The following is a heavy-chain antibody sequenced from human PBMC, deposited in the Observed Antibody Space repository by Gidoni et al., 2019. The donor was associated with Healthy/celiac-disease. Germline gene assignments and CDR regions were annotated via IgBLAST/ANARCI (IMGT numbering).Heavy chain of an antibody. D-gene: IGHD3-10*01. CDR1: GRSFSGSY. CDR3: ARSGHSASLWFGELFDWRLSYVDY. J-gene: IGHJ4*02. CDR2: INNSVST. Sequence: QVQLQPWGAGLLKPSEPLSLTCAVYGRSFSGSYWSWIRQPPGKGLEWIGEINNSVSTNYYPSLKSRVTISVDTSKNQFALKLSSVTAADTAVYYCARSGHSASLWFGELFDWRLSYVDYWGQGTLVTVSS. V-gene: IGHV4-34*01.